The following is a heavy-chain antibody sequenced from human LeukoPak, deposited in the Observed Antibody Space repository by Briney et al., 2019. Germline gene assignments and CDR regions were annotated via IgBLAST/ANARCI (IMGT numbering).Heavy chain of an antibody. CDR3: ARTSGTVTTSSWYFDL. Sequence: ASVKVSCKASGYTFTGYYMHWVRQAPGQGLEWMGWINPNSGGTNYGQKFQGRVTMTRDTSISTAYMELSRLRSDDTAAYYCARTSGTVTTSSWYFDLWGRGTLVTVSS. J-gene: IGHJ2*01. CDR2: INPNSGGT. CDR1: GYTFTGYY. D-gene: IGHD4-17*01. V-gene: IGHV1-2*02.